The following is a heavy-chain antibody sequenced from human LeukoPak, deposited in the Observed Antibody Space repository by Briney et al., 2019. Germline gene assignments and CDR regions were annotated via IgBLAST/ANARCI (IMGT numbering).Heavy chain of an antibody. Sequence: SVKVSCKASGDAFNSHTINRVRQAPGQGLEWVGSIIPSFGIPSYAQKFRGRATISADTSATTAYMDLTSLRSEDTAVYYCARDFWGTMVRGASMDVWGQGTTVTVSS. CDR3: ARDFWGTMVRGASMDV. CDR2: IIPSFGIP. CDR1: GDAFNSHT. J-gene: IGHJ6*02. V-gene: IGHV1-69*17. D-gene: IGHD3-10*01.